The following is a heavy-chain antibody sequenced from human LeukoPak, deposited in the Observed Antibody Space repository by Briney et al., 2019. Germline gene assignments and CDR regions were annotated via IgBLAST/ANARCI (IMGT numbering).Heavy chain of an antibody. CDR2: INHSGST. Sequence: SETLSLTCAVYGGSFSGYCWSWIRQPPGKGLEWIGEINHSGSTNYNPSLKSRVTISVDTSKNQFSLKLSSVTAADTAVYYCARGSPYSSGWYGAWGQGTLVTVSS. J-gene: IGHJ5*02. CDR1: GGSFSGYC. V-gene: IGHV4-34*01. CDR3: ARGSPYSSGWYGA. D-gene: IGHD6-19*01.